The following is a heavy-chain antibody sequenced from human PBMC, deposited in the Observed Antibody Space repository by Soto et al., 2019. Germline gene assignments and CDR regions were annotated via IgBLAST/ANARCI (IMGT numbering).Heavy chain of an antibody. CDR1: GFSLSTSGMC. D-gene: IGHD2-15*01. V-gene: IGHV2-70*11. CDR3: ARTPIDPGYYYYMDV. Sequence: SGPTLVNPTQTLTLTCTFSGFSLSTSGMCVSWIRQPPGKALEWLARIDWDDDKYYSTSLKTRLTISKDTSKNQVVLTMTNMDPVDTATYYCARTPIDPGYYYYMDVWGKGTTVTVSS. J-gene: IGHJ6*03. CDR2: IDWDDDK.